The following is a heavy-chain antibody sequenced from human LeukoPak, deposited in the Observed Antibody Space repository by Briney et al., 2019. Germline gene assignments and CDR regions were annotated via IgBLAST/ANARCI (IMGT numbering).Heavy chain of an antibody. CDR1: GYTFTSYY. D-gene: IGHD6-13*01. J-gene: IGHJ6*04. CDR3: ARDMRASAAAGTMDV. Sequence: GASVKVSCKASGYTFTSYYMHWVRQAPGEGLEWMGIINPSGGSTTYAQKFQGRVTMTRDMSTSTVYMDLSSLRSEDTAVYYCARDMRASAAAGTMDVWGKGTTVTVSS. V-gene: IGHV1-46*01. CDR2: INPSGGST.